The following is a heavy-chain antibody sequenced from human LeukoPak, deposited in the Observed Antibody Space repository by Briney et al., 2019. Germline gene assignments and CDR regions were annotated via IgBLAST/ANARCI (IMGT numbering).Heavy chain of an antibody. CDR2: ISPSGGST. CDR3: ARGLVKFNWSDGAFDI. D-gene: IGHD1-20*01. V-gene: IGHV1-46*01. CDR1: GYTFTSHY. Sequence: ASVKVSCKASGYTFTSHYMQWVRLAPGQGLEWVGIISPSGGSTSYAQNFQGRVTMTRDTSTTTVYMEVSSLRSEDTAVFYCARGLVKFNWSDGAFDIWGQGTMVTVSS. J-gene: IGHJ3*02.